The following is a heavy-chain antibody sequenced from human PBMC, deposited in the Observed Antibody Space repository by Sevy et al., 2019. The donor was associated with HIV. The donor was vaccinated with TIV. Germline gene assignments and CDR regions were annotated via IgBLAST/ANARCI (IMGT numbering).Heavy chain of an antibody. Sequence: ASVKVSCKISGYTFTTYHITWVRQAPGQGPECMGRISPHNGDTNYAPQFQGRVTMITDKSTSKAYMELRSLRSDDTAVDYCARADCSGCRGYSLAYWGQGTLVTVSS. D-gene: IGHD2-15*01. CDR3: ARADCSGCRGYSLAY. J-gene: IGHJ4*02. CDR2: ISPHNGDT. V-gene: IGHV1-18*01. CDR1: GYTFTTYH.